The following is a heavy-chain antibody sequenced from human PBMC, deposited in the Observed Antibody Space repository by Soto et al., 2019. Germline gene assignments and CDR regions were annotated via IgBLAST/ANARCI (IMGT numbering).Heavy chain of an antibody. D-gene: IGHD3-16*01. CDR2: ISSSSSTI. J-gene: IGHJ6*02. CDR3: ARVALGGSNYYYYGMDV. V-gene: IGHV3-48*02. Sequence: GGSLRLSCAASGFTFSSYSMNWVRQAPGKGLEWVSYISSSSSTIYYADSVKGRFTISRDNAKNSLYLQMNSLRDEDTAVYYCARVALGGSNYYYYGMDVWGQGTTVTVSS. CDR1: GFTFSSYS.